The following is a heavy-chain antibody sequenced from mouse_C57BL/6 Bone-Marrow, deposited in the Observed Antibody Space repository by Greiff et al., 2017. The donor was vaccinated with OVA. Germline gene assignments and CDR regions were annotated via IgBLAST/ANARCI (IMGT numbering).Heavy chain of an antibody. D-gene: IGHD2-5*01. J-gene: IGHJ1*03. CDR1: GYTFTSYW. CDR3: ARRGYSNWYFDV. Sequence: QVQLKQPGAELVKPGASVKLSCKASGYTFTSYWMHWVKQRPGQGLEWIGMIHPNSGSTNYNEKFKSKATLTVDKSSSTAYMQLSSLTSEDSAVYYCARRGYSNWYFDVWGTGTTVTVSS. CDR2: IHPNSGST. V-gene: IGHV1-64*01.